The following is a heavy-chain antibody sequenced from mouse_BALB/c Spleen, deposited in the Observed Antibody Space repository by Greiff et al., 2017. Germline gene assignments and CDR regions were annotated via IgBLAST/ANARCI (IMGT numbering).Heavy chain of an antibody. CDR2: IWAGGST. J-gene: IGHJ3*01. D-gene: IGHD2-4*01. Sequence: QVQLQQSGPGLVAPSQSLSITCTVSGFSLTSYGVHWVRQPPGKGLEWLGVIWAGGSTNYNSALMSRLSISKDNSKSQVFLKMNSLQTDDTAMYYCARGDYDYDEGFAYWGQGTLVTVSA. CDR1: GFSLTSYG. CDR3: ARGDYDYDEGFAY. V-gene: IGHV2-9*02.